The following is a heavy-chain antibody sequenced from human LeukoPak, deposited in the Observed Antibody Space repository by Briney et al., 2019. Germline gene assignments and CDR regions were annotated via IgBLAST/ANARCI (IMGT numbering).Heavy chain of an antibody. CDR2: INHSGST. CDR1: GGSFSGYY. Sequence: SETLSLTCAVYGGSFSGYYWSWIRQPPGKGLEWIGEINHSGSTNYNPSLKSRVTISVDTSKNQFSLKLSSVTAADTAVYYCARAGRNYEPFDYWGQGTLVTVSS. V-gene: IGHV4-34*01. D-gene: IGHD1-7*01. J-gene: IGHJ4*02. CDR3: ARAGRNYEPFDY.